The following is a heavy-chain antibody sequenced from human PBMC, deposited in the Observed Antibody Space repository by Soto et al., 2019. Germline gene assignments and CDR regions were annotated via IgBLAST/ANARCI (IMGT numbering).Heavy chain of an antibody. D-gene: IGHD2-15*01. CDR3: ARDLGYCNSSGCFRNWFDP. J-gene: IGHJ5*02. CDR1: GYSFRTHG. Sequence: QVQLVQSGAEVKTPGASVKVSCRASGYSFRTHGISWVRQAPGQGREWMGWISTYDDKTNFPQKFQGRITMTTDTSTSTAYMELRSLRSDDTAVYFCARDLGYCNSSGCFRNWFDPWGQGTLVTVSS. CDR2: ISTYDDKT. V-gene: IGHV1-18*01.